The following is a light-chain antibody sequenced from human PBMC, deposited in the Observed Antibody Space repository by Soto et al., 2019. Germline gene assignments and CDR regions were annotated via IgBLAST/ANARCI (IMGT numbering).Light chain of an antibody. Sequence: EIVMTQSPATLSVSPGERATLSCRASQSVSSNLAWYQQKPGQAPRLLIYGASTRATGIPARFSGSGSGTEFTLTISSLQSEDFAVYYCQQYNNWPRTFCQGTQLEIQ. CDR3: QQYNNWPRT. J-gene: IGKJ1*01. CDR1: QSVSSN. CDR2: GAS. V-gene: IGKV3-15*01.